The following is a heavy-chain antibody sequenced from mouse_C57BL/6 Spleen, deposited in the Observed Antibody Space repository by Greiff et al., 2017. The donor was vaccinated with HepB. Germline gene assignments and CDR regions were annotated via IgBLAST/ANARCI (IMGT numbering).Heavy chain of an antibody. Sequence: EVQLQQSGAELVRPGASVKLSCTASGFNIKDDYMHWVKQRPEQGLEWIGWIDPENGDTEYASKFQGKATITADTSSNTAYLQLSSLTSEDTAAYYCTTMPYYYCSSYYAMDYWGQGTSVTVSS. J-gene: IGHJ4*01. CDR1: GFNIKDDY. CDR3: TTMPYYYCSSYYAMDY. V-gene: IGHV14-4*01. D-gene: IGHD1-1*01. CDR2: IDPENGDT.